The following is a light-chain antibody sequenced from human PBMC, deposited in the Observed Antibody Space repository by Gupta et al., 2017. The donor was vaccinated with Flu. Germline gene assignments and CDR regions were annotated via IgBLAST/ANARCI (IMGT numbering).Light chain of an antibody. CDR3: QQYGSPPQA. CDR2: DTY. Sequence: IVLTQSPDTLSLSPGERATLSCRASQTVRDNYFAWYQQKPGQAPRLLIYDTYNRAIGIPERFSGSGSGTDFTLTISSLEPEDFAVYYCQQYGSPPQAFGQGTKV. CDR1: QTVRDNY. V-gene: IGKV3-20*01. J-gene: IGKJ1*01.